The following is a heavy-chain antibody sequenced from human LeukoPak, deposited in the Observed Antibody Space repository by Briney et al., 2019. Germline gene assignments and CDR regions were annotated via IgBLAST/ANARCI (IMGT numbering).Heavy chain of an antibody. CDR3: ARDRYYDSSGYYWFDP. CDR2: IYYSGST. J-gene: IGHJ5*02. CDR1: GGSISSYY. Sequence: SETLSLTCTVSGGSISSYYWSWLRQPPGKGLEWIGYIYYSGSTNYNPSLKSRVTISVDTSKNQFSLKLSSVTAAHTAVYYCARDRYYDSSGYYWFDPWGQGTLVTVSS. V-gene: IGHV4-59*01. D-gene: IGHD3-22*01.